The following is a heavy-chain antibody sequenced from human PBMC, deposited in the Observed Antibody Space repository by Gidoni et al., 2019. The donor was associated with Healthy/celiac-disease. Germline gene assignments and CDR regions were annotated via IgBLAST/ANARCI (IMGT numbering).Heavy chain of an antibody. Sequence: QVQLVQSGAEVKKPGSSVKVSCKASGGTFSSYTISWVRQAPGQGLELMGRIIPILGNANHRKKVQGRVNIHREKFTGTAQLGLSKPGSWDQGVVYWSGLLYPDYNWGSYRYTGSDDAFDIWGQGTMVTVSS. CDR2: IIPILGNA. CDR3: SGLLYPDYNWGSYRYTGSDDAFDI. CDR1: GGTFSSYT. D-gene: IGHD3-16*02. V-gene: IGHV1-69*02. J-gene: IGHJ3*02.